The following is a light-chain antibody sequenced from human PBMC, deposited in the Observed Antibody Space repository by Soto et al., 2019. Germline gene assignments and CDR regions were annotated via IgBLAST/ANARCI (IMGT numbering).Light chain of an antibody. CDR3: CSYAGSSTYV. Sequence: ALTQPASVSGSPGQSITISCTGTSSDVGSYNLVSWYQQHPGKAPKLMIYEGSKRPSGVSNRFSGSKSGSTASLTISGLQAEDEADYYCCSYAGSSTYVFGTGTKVTVL. J-gene: IGLJ1*01. CDR2: EGS. V-gene: IGLV2-23*01. CDR1: SSDVGSYNL.